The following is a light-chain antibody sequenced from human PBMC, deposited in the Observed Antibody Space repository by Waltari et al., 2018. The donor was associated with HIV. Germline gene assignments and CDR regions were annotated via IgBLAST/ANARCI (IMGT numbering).Light chain of an antibody. CDR2: EVN. J-gene: IGLJ2*01. CDR3: SSYAGSNNRV. CDR1: SSSVGGSNY. Sequence: QSALTQPPSASGSPGQSVTISCPGPSSSVGGSNYVSWYQQHPGQAPKLMIYEVNKRPSGVPDRFSGSKSGNTASLTVSGLQAEDEADYYCSSYAGSNNRVFGGGTKLTVL. V-gene: IGLV2-8*01.